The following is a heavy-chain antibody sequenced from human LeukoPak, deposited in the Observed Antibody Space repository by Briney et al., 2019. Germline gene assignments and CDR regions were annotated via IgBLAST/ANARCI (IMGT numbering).Heavy chain of an antibody. Sequence: PGGSLRLSCAASGFTFSSYSMNWVRQAPGKGLEWVSSISSSSSYIYYADSVKGRFTISRDNAKNSLYLQMNSLRAEDTAVYYCASRPPRVSSTGGYWGQGTLVTVSS. CDR1: GFTFSSYS. CDR2: ISSSSSYI. V-gene: IGHV3-21*01. CDR3: ASRPPRVSSTGGY. D-gene: IGHD6-13*01. J-gene: IGHJ4*02.